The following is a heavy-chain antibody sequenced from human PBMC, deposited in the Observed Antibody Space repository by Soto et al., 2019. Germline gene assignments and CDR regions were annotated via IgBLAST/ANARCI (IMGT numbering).Heavy chain of an antibody. J-gene: IGHJ5*02. V-gene: IGHV4-30-2*01. CDR3: ASWVGAFWSGFWFDP. Sequence: TLSLPCGVPGGSISRGGYPWSWIRQPPGKGLEWIGYIYHSGSTYYNPSLKSRVTISVDRSKNQFSLKLSSVTAADTAVYYCASWVGAFWSGFWFDPWGQRTLVSVSS. CDR1: GGSISRGGYP. D-gene: IGHD3-3*01. CDR2: IYHSGST.